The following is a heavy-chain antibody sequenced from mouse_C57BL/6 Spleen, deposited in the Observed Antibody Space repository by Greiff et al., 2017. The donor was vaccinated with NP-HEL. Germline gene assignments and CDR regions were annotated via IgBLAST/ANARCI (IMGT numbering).Heavy chain of an antibody. Sequence: EVKLMESGGGLVKPGGSLKLSCAASGFTFSSYAMSWVRQTPEKRLEWVATISDGGSYTYYPDNVKGRFTISRDNAKNNLYLQMSHLKSEDTAMYYCARANYYGSSYVHLYYAMDYWGQGTSVTVSS. V-gene: IGHV5-4*03. J-gene: IGHJ4*01. D-gene: IGHD1-1*01. CDR3: ARANYYGSSYVHLYYAMDY. CDR1: GFTFSSYA. CDR2: ISDGGSYT.